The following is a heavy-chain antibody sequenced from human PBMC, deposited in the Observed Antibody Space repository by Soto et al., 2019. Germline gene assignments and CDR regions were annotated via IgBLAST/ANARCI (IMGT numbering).Heavy chain of an antibody. CDR3: ARSISGYVS. V-gene: IGHV1-3*04. CDR2: INTGNGNT. D-gene: IGHD5-12*01. CDR1: GITSTTYA. J-gene: IGHJ5*02. Sequence: QVQLVQTGAEVKKPGASVKVSCKASGITSTTYAIHWVRQAPGHGLEWMGWINTGNGNTRYSQRFLGRMSLTTDTSTSEASMELSCLTSEDRGVYYCARSISGYVSWGQGTRITVSS.